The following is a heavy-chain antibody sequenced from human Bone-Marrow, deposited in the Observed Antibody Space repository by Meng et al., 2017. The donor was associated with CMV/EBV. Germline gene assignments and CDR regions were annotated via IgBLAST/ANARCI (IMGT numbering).Heavy chain of an antibody. D-gene: IGHD2-2*01. Sequence: ESLKISCAASGFTFSNAWMSWVRQAPGKGLEWVGRIKSKTDGGTTDYAAPVKGRFTISRDDSKNTLYLQMNSLKTEDTAVYYCTTDGVVVVPAAFDYWGQGTLVTVSS. J-gene: IGHJ4*02. CDR2: IKSKTDGGTT. CDR1: GFTFSNAW. V-gene: IGHV3-15*01. CDR3: TTDGVVVVPAAFDY.